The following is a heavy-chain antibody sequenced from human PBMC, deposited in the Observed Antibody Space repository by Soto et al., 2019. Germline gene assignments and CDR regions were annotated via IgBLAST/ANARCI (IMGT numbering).Heavy chain of an antibody. CDR3: ATSSDSGFDP. CDR1: GYPFSKYG. D-gene: IGHD3-10*01. Sequence: QLQLVQSGAEVERPGASVRVSCKAYGYPFSKYGISWIRQAPGQGLEWMGWIKPDNGDTNYAQKFQGRVTMTTDTSSNTAYMELRSMRSADTAVYYCATSSDSGFDPWGQGTLVSVSS. CDR2: IKPDNGDT. V-gene: IGHV1-18*04. J-gene: IGHJ5*02.